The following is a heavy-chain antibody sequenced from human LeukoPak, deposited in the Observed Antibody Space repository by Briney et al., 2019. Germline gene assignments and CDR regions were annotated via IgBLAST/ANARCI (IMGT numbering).Heavy chain of an antibody. CDR3: ARQVLGAAPFDY. D-gene: IGHD3-3*02. V-gene: IGHV4-31*03. CDR1: GGSISSGGYY. CDR2: IYYSGNT. J-gene: IGHJ4*02. Sequence: PSETLSLTCTVSGGSISSGGYYWSWIRQHPGKGLEWIGYIYYSGNTYYNPSLKSRVTISVGTSKNQFSLKLSSVTAADTAVYYCARQVLGAAPFDYWGQGTLVTVSS.